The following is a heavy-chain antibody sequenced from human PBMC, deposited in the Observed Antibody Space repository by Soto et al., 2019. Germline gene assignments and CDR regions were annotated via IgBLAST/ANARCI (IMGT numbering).Heavy chain of an antibody. CDR2: ISSSSSYI. V-gene: IGHV3-21*01. J-gene: IGHJ4*02. D-gene: IGHD3-22*01. Sequence: GGSLRLSCAASGFTFSSYSMNWVRQAPGKGLEWVSSISSSSSYIYYADSVKGRFTISRDNAKNSLYLQMNSLRAEDTAVYYCARALAYYDSSGFLDYFDYRAQGTLVTVSS. CDR1: GFTFSSYS. CDR3: ARALAYYDSSGFLDYFDY.